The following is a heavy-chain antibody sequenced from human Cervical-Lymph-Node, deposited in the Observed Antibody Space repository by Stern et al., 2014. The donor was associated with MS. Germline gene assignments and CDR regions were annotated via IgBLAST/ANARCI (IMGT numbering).Heavy chain of an antibody. V-gene: IGHV1-2*04. Sequence: VQLVESGAEVRKPGASVKVSCKASGHTFTDYQMHWVRQAPGQGLEWMGWINPNSGGTNYAQKFQGWVTMTRDTSISTAYMELSRLRSDDTAVYYCARGEFGGMDVWGQGTTVTVSS. CDR1: GHTFTDYQ. D-gene: IGHD3-10*01. CDR3: ARGEFGGMDV. CDR2: INPNSGGT. J-gene: IGHJ6*02.